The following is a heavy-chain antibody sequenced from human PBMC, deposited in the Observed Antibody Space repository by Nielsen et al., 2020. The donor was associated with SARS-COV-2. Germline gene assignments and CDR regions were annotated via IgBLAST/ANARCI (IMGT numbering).Heavy chain of an antibody. CDR1: DGSISSGSYY. Sequence: LRLSCTVSDGSISSGSYYWSWIRQPAGKGLEWIGRIYTSGSTNYNPSLKSRVTISVDTSKNQFSLKLSSVTAADTAVYYCARGTLDSRFDPWGQGTLVTVSS. V-gene: IGHV4-61*02. D-gene: IGHD2-2*03. CDR3: ARGTLDSRFDP. J-gene: IGHJ5*02. CDR2: IYTSGST.